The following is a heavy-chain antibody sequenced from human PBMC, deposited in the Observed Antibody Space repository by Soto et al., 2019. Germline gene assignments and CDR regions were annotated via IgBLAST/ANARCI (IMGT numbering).Heavy chain of an antibody. CDR1: GGTFSSYT. V-gene: IGHV1-69*02. CDR3: ARGGGSGWPFDY. CDR2: IIPILGIA. D-gene: IGHD6-19*01. J-gene: IGHJ4*02. Sequence: QVQLVQSGAEVKKPGSSVKVSCKASGGTFSSYTISWVRQAPGQGLEWMGRIIPILGIANYAQKFQGRVXIXAXXSTSTAYLELSSLRSEDTAVYYCARGGGSGWPFDYWGQGTLVTVS.